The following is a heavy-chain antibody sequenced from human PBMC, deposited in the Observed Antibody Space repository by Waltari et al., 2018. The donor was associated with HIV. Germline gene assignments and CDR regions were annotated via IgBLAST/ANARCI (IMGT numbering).Heavy chain of an antibody. CDR3: ASVITIFGVVTPY. CDR1: GYPFTSYG. CDR2: ISAYNGNT. D-gene: IGHD3-3*01. Sequence: QVQLVQSGDEVMKHGASVKVSCKASGYPFTSYGTSLLRQAPGQGLEWMGWISAYNGNTNYAQKLQGRVTMTTDTSTSTAYMELRSLRSDDTAVYYCASVITIFGVVTPYWGQGTLVTVSS. J-gene: IGHJ4*02. V-gene: IGHV1-18*01.